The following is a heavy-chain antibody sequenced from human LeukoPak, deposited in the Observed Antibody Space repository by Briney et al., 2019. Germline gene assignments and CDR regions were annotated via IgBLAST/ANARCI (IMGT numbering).Heavy chain of an antibody. CDR3: TRDQGISDPISFGMDV. CDR1: GFTFGDYA. Sequence: GGSLRLSCTASGFTFGDYAMSWFRQAPGKGLEWVGFTRSKAYGGTTEYAASVKGRFTISRDDSKSIAYLQMNSLKTEDTAVYYCTRDQGISDPISFGMDVWGQGTTVTVSS. V-gene: IGHV3-49*03. CDR2: TRSKAYGGTT. D-gene: IGHD2-15*01. J-gene: IGHJ6*02.